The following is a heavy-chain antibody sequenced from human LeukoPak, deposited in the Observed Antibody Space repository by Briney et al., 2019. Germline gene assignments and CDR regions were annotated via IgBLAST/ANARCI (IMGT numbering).Heavy chain of an antibody. J-gene: IGHJ4*02. CDR3: AKAYNYAANYYFDF. Sequence: GGTLRLSCAASGFTSSSYGMSWVRQAPGKGPEWVSAISGSGGSTYYADSVKGRFTISRDNSKNTLSLQMNSLRAEDTAVYFCAKAYNYAANYYFDFWGQGTLVTVSS. CDR1: GFTSSSYG. V-gene: IGHV3-23*01. D-gene: IGHD5-18*01. CDR2: ISGSGGST.